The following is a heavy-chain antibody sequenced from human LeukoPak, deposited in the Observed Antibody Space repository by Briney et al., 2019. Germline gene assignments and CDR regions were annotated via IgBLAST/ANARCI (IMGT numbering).Heavy chain of an antibody. D-gene: IGHD4-17*01. CDR2: ISAYNGNT. J-gene: IGHJ4*02. CDR3: ARAFHGDNGIFFDY. CDR1: GYTFTSYG. Sequence: ASVKVSCKASGYTFTSYGISWVRQAPGQGLEWMGWISAYNGNTNYAQKLQGRVTMTTDTSTSTAYMELRSLGSDDTAVYYCARAFHGDNGIFFDYWGQGTLVTVSS. V-gene: IGHV1-18*01.